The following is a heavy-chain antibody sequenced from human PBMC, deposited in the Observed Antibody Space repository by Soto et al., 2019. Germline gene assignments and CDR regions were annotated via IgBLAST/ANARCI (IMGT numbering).Heavy chain of an antibody. CDR1: GGALRKNA. Sequence: QVQLVQSGAEVKKPGSSVRLSCKASGGALRKNAITWVRQAPGQGLEWMGEIIPIFGTANYAQKFQGRVNRTEETSTNSADMDLGSLISEDTAVYCCARGPGYTGYANRGGFDPWGQGTLVTVSS. D-gene: IGHD5-12*01. CDR3: ARGPGYTGYANRGGFDP. J-gene: IGHJ5*02. CDR2: IIPIFGTA. V-gene: IGHV1-69*06.